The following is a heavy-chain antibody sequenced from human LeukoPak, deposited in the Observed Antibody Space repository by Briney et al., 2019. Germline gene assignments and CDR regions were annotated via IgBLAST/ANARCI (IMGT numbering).Heavy chain of an antibody. Sequence: GGSLRLSCRTSGFTLGDHAMSWVRQAPGKGLEGVGFIRSVAYRGTTEYAPSVKGRFTISRDHSKGVVHLQMNALKSEDTAVYYCSRGPIQLWVHNGMDVWGQGTTVTVSS. CDR2: IRSVAYRGTT. J-gene: IGHJ6*02. V-gene: IGHV3-49*04. CDR3: SRGPIQLWVHNGMDV. CDR1: GFTLGDHA. D-gene: IGHD5-18*01.